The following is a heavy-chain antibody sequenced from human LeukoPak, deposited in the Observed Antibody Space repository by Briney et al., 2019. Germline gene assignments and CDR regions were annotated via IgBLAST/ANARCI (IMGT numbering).Heavy chain of an antibody. D-gene: IGHD6-19*01. CDR2: INHSGST. CDR3: AGSSGWRPFDY. V-gene: IGHV4-34*01. Sequence: PSETLSLTCAVYGDSFSGYYWSWLRQPPGKGLEWFGEINHSGSTNYNPSLKSRVTISVDASKNRFSVKLSSVGAADTAVYYCAGSSGWRPFDYWGQGTLVTVSS. J-gene: IGHJ4*02. CDR1: GDSFSGYY.